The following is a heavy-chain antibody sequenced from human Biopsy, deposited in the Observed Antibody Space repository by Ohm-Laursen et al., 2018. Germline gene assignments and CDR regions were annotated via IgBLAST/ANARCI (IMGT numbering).Heavy chain of an antibody. D-gene: IGHD1-1*01. V-gene: IGHV1-24*01. CDR1: GYTLTELS. CDR3: SADINVWNVNY. Sequence: ASVKVSCKVYGYTLTELSMHWVRQAPGKGLEWMGGFATENGKTVYAQNFQARASMTDDTSTDTAYMELRSLRSEDTAIYYCSADINVWNVNYWGQGTQVTVSS. CDR2: FATENGKT. J-gene: IGHJ4*02.